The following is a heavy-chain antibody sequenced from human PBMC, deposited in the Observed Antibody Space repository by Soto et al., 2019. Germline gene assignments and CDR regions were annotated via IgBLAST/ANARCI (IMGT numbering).Heavy chain of an antibody. CDR1: GFTFSRYW. CDR3: ARGSRRHCGGGSCHFGY. CDR2: IKQDGSEK. J-gene: IGHJ4*02. Sequence: GGSLRLSCAASGFTFSRYWMSWVRQAPGKXLEWVANIKQDGSEKYYVDSVKGRFTISRDNAKNSLYLQMNSLRAEDTAVYYCARGSRRHCGGGSCHFGYWAREPWSPSPQ. D-gene: IGHD2-15*01. V-gene: IGHV3-7*03.